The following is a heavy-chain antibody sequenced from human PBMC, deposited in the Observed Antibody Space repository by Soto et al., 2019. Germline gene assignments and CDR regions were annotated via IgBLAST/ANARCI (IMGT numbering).Heavy chain of an antibody. Sequence: ASVKVSCKASGYTFTSYDINWVRQATGQGLEWMGWMNPNSGNTGYAQKFQGRVTMTRNTSISTAYMKLSSLRSEDTAVYYCARGWGYYHSSGYYQYPADYWGQGTLVTVSS. CDR3: ARGWGYYHSSGYYQYPADY. CDR1: GYTFTSYD. CDR2: MNPNSGNT. J-gene: IGHJ4*02. V-gene: IGHV1-8*01. D-gene: IGHD3-22*01.